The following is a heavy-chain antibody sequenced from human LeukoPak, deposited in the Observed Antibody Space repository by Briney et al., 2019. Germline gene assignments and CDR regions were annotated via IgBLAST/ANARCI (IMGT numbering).Heavy chain of an antibody. J-gene: IGHJ5*02. D-gene: IGHD3-10*01. Sequence: ASVKVSCKASGYSFADYYMHWVRQAPGQGREWMGWIKPNSGDTRSAQKFQGRVIMTRETSTSTAYMELSSLRYDDTAVYYCATNILVRDIINWFDPWGQGTLVTVSS. CDR1: GYSFADYY. V-gene: IGHV1-2*02. CDR3: ATNILVRDIINWFDP. CDR2: IKPNSGDT.